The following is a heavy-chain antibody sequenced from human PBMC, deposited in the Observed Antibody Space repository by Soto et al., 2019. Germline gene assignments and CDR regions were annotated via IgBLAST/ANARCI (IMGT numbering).Heavy chain of an antibody. D-gene: IGHD3-3*01. CDR3: ARAAIFGVYIDY. J-gene: IGHJ4*02. Sequence: QLQLQESGPGLGKPSETLSLTCTVSGGSISSSSYYWGWIRQPPGRGLEWIGSIYYSGSTYYNPSPRGPVTLSVDTAKNQFSLKLSSVTAADTAVYYCARAAIFGVYIDYWGQGTLVTVSS. CDR2: IYYSGST. V-gene: IGHV4-39*01. CDR1: GGSISSSSYY.